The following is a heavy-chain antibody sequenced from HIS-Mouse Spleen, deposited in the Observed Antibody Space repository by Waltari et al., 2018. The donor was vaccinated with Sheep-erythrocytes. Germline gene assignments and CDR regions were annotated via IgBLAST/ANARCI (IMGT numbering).Heavy chain of an antibody. D-gene: IGHD6-19*01. J-gene: IGHJ3*02. CDR3: ALSVDLAGAFDI. CDR1: GGSFSGYY. CDR2: INHSGST. V-gene: IGHV4-34*01. Sequence: QVQLQQWGAGLLKPSETLSLTCAVYGGSFSGYYWSWICQPPGKGLEWIGDINHSGSTNYNPSLKSRVTIAVDTSKNQFSLKLSSVTAADTAVYYCALSVDLAGAFDIWGQGTMVTVSS.